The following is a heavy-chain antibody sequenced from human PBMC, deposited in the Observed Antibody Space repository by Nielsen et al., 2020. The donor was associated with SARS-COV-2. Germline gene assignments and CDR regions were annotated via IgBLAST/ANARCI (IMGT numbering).Heavy chain of an antibody. V-gene: IGHV3-7*01. CDR2: IKLDGSEK. J-gene: IGHJ4*02. Sequence: GESLKISCVVSGFNFRGYWMTWVRQAPGKGLEWVGNIKLDGSEKYYVDSVKGRFTISRDTARNTLYLQMNSLRVEDTAVYYCARVGSYGDPEYLDYWGQGALVTVSS. CDR1: GFNFRGYW. D-gene: IGHD4/OR15-4a*01. CDR3: ARVGSYGDPEYLDY.